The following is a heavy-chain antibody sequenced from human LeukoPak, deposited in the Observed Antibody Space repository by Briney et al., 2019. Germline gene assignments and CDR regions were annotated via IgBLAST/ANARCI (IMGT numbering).Heavy chain of an antibody. Sequence: ASVKVSCKASGYTFTSYAMHWVRQAPGQRLEWMGWINAGNGNTKYSQKFQDRVTITRDTSASTAYMELSSLRPEDTAVYYCARDNCSSTSCYIRYYYGMDVWGQGTTVTVSS. CDR1: GYTFTSYA. CDR3: ARDNCSSTSCYIRYYYGMDV. CDR2: INAGNGNT. D-gene: IGHD2-2*02. J-gene: IGHJ6*02. V-gene: IGHV1-3*01.